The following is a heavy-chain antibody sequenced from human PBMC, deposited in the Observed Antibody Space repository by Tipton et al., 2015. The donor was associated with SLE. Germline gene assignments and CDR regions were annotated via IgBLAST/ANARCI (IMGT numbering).Heavy chain of an antibody. D-gene: IGHD2-15*01. J-gene: IGHJ5*01. CDR1: GDSITSFNQY. CDR2: LYHSGNT. CDR3: ASLGYCSGGSCYS. Sequence: LRLSCTVSGDSITSFNQYWGWIRQPPGRRLEYLASLYHSGNTYYNPSLKSRVTISVDTSKNQFSLKLSSVTAADTAVYYWASLGYCSGGSCYSWGQGTLVTVSS. V-gene: IGHV4-39*07.